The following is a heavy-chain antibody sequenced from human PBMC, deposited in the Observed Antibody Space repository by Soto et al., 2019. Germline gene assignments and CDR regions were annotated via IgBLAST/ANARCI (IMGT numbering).Heavy chain of an antibody. CDR1: GYDFTAYD. V-gene: IGHV1-8*02. CDR2: MNPINGAT. Sequence: SVKVSCKASGYDFTAYDINWVRQASGQGLEWMGWMNPINGATGTARRFQGRVSLSRNTATGTAYLELTSLRSDDTAVYYCGRGPSPRAPAGGTPYYYAMDVGG. J-gene: IGHJ6*02. CDR3: GRGPSPRAPAGGTPYYYAMDV. D-gene: IGHD6-13*01.